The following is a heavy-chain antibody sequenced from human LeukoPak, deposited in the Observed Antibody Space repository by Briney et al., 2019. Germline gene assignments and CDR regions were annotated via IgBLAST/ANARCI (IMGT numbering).Heavy chain of an antibody. CDR3: AKQPYNYYYLDV. CDR1: GLTSHAYA. D-gene: IGHD1-14*01. V-gene: IGHV3-23*01. CDR2: IVGDSSKT. Sequence: GSLRLSCAISGLTSHAYAMTWVRQAPGKGLEWVSTIVGDSSKTYYAASVRGRFTISRDNSNYVLFLHMNSLRAEDTAIYYCAKQPYNYYYLDVWGKGTTVTISS. J-gene: IGHJ6*03.